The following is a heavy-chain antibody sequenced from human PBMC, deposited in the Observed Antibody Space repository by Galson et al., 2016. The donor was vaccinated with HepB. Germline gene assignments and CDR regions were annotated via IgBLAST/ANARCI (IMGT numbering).Heavy chain of an antibody. CDR3: ASTRITLVRGITFYSVDV. D-gene: IGHD3-10*01. CDR2: IIPIFDLI. V-gene: IGHV1-69*10. J-gene: IGHJ6*02. Sequence: SVKVSCKASGGVFNSSAISWVRQAPGQGLEWMGGIIPIFDLINYAQKFQDRVTITADKSTSTAYMELSGLRSEDSAIYFCASTRITLVRGITFYSVDVWGQGTTVTVSS. CDR1: GGVFNSSA.